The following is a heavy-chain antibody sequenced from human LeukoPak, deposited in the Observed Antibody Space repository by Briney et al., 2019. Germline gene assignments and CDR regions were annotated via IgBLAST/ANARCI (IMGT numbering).Heavy chain of an antibody. J-gene: IGHJ6*03. Sequence: ASVKVSCKASGYTFTSYGISWVRQAPGQGLEWMGWISAYNGNTNYAQKLQGRVTMTTDTSTSTAYMELRSLRSDDTAVYYCARGEQVRGVPYYYYYMDVWGKGTTVTVSS. CDR2: ISAYNGNT. D-gene: IGHD3-10*01. CDR3: ARGEQVRGVPYYYYYMDV. V-gene: IGHV1-18*01. CDR1: GYTFTSYG.